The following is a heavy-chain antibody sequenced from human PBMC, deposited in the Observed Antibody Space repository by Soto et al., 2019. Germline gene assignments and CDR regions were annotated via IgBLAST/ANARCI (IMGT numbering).Heavy chain of an antibody. Sequence: PSETLSLTCAVYGGSFSGYYWSWIRQPPGKGLEWIGEINHSGSTNYNPSLKSRVTISVDTSKNQFSLKLSPVTAADTAVYYCARGGWIFGVVSHRSTWKYNWFDPWGQGTLVTVSS. J-gene: IGHJ5*02. CDR2: INHSGST. CDR1: GGSFSGYY. V-gene: IGHV4-34*01. D-gene: IGHD3-3*01. CDR3: ARGGWIFGVVSHRSTWKYNWFDP.